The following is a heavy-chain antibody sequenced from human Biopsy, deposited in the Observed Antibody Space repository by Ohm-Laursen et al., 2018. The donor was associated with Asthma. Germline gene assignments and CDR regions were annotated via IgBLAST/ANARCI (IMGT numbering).Heavy chain of an antibody. V-gene: IGHV1-3*04. J-gene: IGHJ3*01. D-gene: IGHD3-9*01. CDR3: ARTYYDFLTGQVKDVFGV. CDR1: GYNFISFA. CDR2: VNTGNGDT. Sequence: ASAKVSCKASGYNFISFAMHWVRQAPGQRLEWMGWVNTGNGDTKYSQKFQGRVTITRDTSASTAYMELRSLRSEDTATYYCARTYYDFLTGQVKDVFGVWGQGTMVTVSS.